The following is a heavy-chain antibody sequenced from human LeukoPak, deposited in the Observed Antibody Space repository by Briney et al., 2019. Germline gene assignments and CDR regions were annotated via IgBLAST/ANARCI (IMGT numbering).Heavy chain of an antibody. CDR3: AKGGGYEAQYYYYYLDV. D-gene: IGHD5-12*01. J-gene: IGHJ6*03. CDR1: GFTFSSYG. V-gene: IGHV3-30*02. Sequence: GGSLRLSCAASGFTFSSYGMYWVRQAPGKGLEWVAFRRYDGSNKYYADSVKGRFTVSRDNSKNTLYLQMKSLRAEDTAVYYCAKGGGYEAQYYYYYLDVWGKGTTVTISS. CDR2: RRYDGSNK.